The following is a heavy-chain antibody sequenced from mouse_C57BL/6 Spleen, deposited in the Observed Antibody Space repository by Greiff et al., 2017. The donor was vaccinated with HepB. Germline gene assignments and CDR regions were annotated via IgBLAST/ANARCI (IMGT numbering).Heavy chain of an antibody. J-gene: IGHJ3*01. CDR1: GYTFTSYW. Sequence: QVQLQQPGAELVKPGASVKLSCKASGYTFTSYWMHWVKQRPGRGLEWIGRIDPNSGGTKYNEKFKSKATLTVDKPSSPAYMQLSSLTSEDSAVYYCARAATMITTDGIAYWGQGTLVTVSA. CDR3: ARAATMITTDGIAY. CDR2: IDPNSGGT. V-gene: IGHV1-72*01. D-gene: IGHD2-4*01.